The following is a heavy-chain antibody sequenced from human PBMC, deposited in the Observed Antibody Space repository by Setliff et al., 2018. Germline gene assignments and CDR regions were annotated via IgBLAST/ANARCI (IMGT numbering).Heavy chain of an antibody. CDR3: ARHSSRPY. J-gene: IGHJ4*02. CDR2: IYHSGST. Sequence: SGPTLVNPTQTLTLTCTFSGFSLSTSGVGVGWIRQPPGKGLEWIGSIYHSGSTYYNPSLKSRVTISVDTSKNQFSLKLSSVTAADTAVYYCARHSSRPYWGQGTLVTVSS. V-gene: IGHV4-38-2*02. CDR1: GFSLSTSGVG.